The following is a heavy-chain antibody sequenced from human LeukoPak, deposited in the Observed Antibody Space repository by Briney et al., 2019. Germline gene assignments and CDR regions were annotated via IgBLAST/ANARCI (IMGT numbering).Heavy chain of an antibody. J-gene: IGHJ3*01. CDR1: VPTFTSYA. CDR3: AGFFYDSSGAAFDL. D-gene: IGHD3-22*01. V-gene: IGHV1-69*05. Sequence: GASVKVSCEATVPTFTSYAINWVRQAPGQGLAWMGGFIPIFGSPTYAQQFQGRVTFTTDESTYTAYMELSNLRSDDTAVFYCAGFFYDSSGAAFDLWGQGTMVTVSS. CDR2: FIPIFGSP.